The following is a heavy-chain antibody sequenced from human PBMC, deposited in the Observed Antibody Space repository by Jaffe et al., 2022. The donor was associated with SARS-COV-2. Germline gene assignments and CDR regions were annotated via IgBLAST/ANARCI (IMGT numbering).Heavy chain of an antibody. CDR3: ARDLYCSGGSCHAYSHYYGMDV. CDR1: GFTFSDHF. J-gene: IGHJ6*02. CDR2: VSGSGSAK. V-gene: IGHV3-11*01. D-gene: IGHD2-15*01. Sequence: QVQLVESGGGLVKPGGSLRLSCAASGFTFSDHFMSWIRQAPGKGLEWVSFVSGSGSAKYYADSVKGRFTISRDNAKNSLYLQMNSLRAEDTAVYYCARDLYCSGGSCHAYSHYYGMDVWGHGTTVTVSS.